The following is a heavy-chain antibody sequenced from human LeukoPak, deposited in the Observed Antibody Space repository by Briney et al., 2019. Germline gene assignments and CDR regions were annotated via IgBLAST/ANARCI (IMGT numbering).Heavy chain of an antibody. CDR2: IYSDGTT. J-gene: IGHJ4*02. D-gene: IGHD3-10*01. V-gene: IGHV3-53*01. CDR3: AREKGRGVISPYFDS. CDR1: GLTVRNNF. Sequence: GGSLRLSCAASGLTVRNNFMSWVRQAPGKGLEWVSVIYSDGTTHYEDSVKGRFTISRDTSKNTLSLQMYSLRVEDTAVYYCAREKGRGVISPYFDSWGQGTLVTVSS.